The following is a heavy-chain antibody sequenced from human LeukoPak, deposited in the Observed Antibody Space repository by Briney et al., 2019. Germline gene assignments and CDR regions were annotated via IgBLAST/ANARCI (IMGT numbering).Heavy chain of an antibody. D-gene: IGHD3-22*01. CDR1: GFTFSSYA. CDR2: HSGSGGSI. J-gene: IGHJ4*02. CDR3: AKGTVIVVVDYI. Sequence: GGSLRLSWAASGFTFSSYAMSWGRQAAGKGLELVSGHSGSGGSIYYADHVQGRFTISRANSKTTLYLQMHSLRAEDTAIYYCAKGTVIVVVDYIGGQGTLVTVSS. V-gene: IGHV3-23*01.